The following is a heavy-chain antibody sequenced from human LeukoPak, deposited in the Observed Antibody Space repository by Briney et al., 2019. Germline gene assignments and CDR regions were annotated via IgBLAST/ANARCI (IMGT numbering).Heavy chain of an antibody. Sequence: GASVKVSCKASGGTFSSYAISWVRQAPGQGLEWMGGIIPIFGTANYAQKFQGRVTITADESTSIAYMELSSLRSEDTAVYYCARGYYDSSGYWPYYFDYWGQGTLVTVSS. D-gene: IGHD3-22*01. CDR3: ARGYYDSSGYWPYYFDY. CDR1: GGTFSSYA. CDR2: IIPIFGTA. V-gene: IGHV1-69*13. J-gene: IGHJ4*02.